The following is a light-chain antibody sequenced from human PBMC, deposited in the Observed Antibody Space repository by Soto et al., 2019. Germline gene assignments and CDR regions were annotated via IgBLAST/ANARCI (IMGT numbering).Light chain of an antibody. CDR2: EGS. CDR1: SSDVGSYNS. CDR3: CSYAGNPSV. V-gene: IGLV2-23*01. J-gene: IGLJ1*01. Sequence: QSVLTQPASVSGSRGQSIAISCTGTSSDVGSYNSVSWYQQHPGKAPKLMIYEGSKRPSGVSDRFSGSKSGNTASLTISGLQAEDEADYYCCSYAGNPSVFGTGTKVTVL.